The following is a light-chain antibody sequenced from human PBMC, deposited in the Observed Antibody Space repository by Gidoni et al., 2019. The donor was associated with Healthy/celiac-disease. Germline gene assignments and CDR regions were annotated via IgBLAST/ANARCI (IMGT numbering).Light chain of an antibody. Sequence: EIVLTQSPRTLSLSPGERATLSCRASQSVSSSYLAWDQQKPGQAPRLIIYGAYSRATGIPDRFSGSGSGTDFTLTISRLEPEDFAVYYCQQYGSSPQYTFGQGTKLEIK. CDR1: QSVSSSY. CDR2: GAY. CDR3: QQYGSSPQYT. J-gene: IGKJ2*01. V-gene: IGKV3-20*01.